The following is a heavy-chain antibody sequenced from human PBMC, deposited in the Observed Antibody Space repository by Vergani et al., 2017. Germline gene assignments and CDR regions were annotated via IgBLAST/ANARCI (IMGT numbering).Heavy chain of an antibody. CDR2: ISSSSSTI. J-gene: IGHJ6*02. CDR1: GFTFSSYS. V-gene: IGHV3-48*01. D-gene: IGHD6-13*01. CDR3: ARQQQLDIYYYYGMDV. Sequence: EVQLLESGGGLVQPGGSLRLSCAASGFTFSSYSMNWVRQAPGKGLEWVSYISSSSSTIYYADSVKGRFTIARDNAKNSLYLQMNSLRAEDTAVYYCARQQQLDIYYYYGMDVWGQGTTVTVSS.